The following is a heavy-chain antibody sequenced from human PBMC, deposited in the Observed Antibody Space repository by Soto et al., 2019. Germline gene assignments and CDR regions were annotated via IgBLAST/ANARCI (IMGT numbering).Heavy chain of an antibody. Sequence: SETLSLTCAVYGGSFSGYYWSWIRQPPGKGLEWIGEINHSGSIHYNPSLKSRVTISEDTSKNQSSLKMNSVTDADTAVYYCARGSQWLDYWCQGTLVTVSS. D-gene: IGHD6-19*01. V-gene: IGHV4-34*01. CDR3: ARGSQWLDY. CDR1: GGSFSGYY. J-gene: IGHJ4*02. CDR2: INHSGSI.